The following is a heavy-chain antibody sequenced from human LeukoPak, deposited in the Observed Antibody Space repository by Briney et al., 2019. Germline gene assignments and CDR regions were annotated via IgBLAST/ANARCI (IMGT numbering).Heavy chain of an antibody. CDR3: ARDRTATHRGDAFDI. CDR2: IYYSGST. D-gene: IGHD1-1*01. Sequence: SVTLSLTCTVSGGSISSYYWSWIRQPPGKGLELIGHIYYSGSTNYNPSLKSRVTISEDTSKNQFSLKLSSVTAADTAVYYCARDRTATHRGDAFDIWGQGTMVTVSS. V-gene: IGHV4-59*01. CDR1: GGSISSYY. J-gene: IGHJ3*02.